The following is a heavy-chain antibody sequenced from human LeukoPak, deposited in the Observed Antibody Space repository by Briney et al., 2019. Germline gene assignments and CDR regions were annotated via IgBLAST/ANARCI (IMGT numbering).Heavy chain of an antibody. Sequence: SETLSLTCTVSGGSISSSSYYWDWIRQPPGKGLEWIGSISYSGSPSYKPSLKSRLSISLDTSKNQFSLKLTSVTAADAAVYYCARDERQYSSQVNYYFYMDAWGKGTTVTVSS. D-gene: IGHD6-19*01. CDR2: ISYSGSP. CDR1: GGSISSSSYY. J-gene: IGHJ6*03. V-gene: IGHV4-39*07. CDR3: ARDERQYSSQVNYYFYMDA.